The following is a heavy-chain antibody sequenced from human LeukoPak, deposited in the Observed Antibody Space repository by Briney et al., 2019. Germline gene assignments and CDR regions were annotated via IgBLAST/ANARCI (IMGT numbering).Heavy chain of an antibody. CDR3: AKARIQLLLKILLDY. Sequence: GGSLRLSCAASGFTFSSYAMSWVRQAPGKGLEWVSAISGSGGSTYYADSVKGRFTISRDNSKNTLYLQMNSLRAEDTAVYYCAKARIQLLLKILLDYWGQGTLVTVSS. J-gene: IGHJ4*02. CDR2: ISGSGGST. CDR1: GFTFSSYA. D-gene: IGHD5-18*01. V-gene: IGHV3-23*01.